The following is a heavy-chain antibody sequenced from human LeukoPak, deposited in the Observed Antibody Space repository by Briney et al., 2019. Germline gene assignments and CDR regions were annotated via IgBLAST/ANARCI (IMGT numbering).Heavy chain of an antibody. Sequence: PGGSLRLSCAAPGFTFSSYAMSWVRQAPGKGLEWVSSISVIGGSTYYADSVRGRFTISRDNSKNTLYLQMNSLRPEDTGVYHCAAAYFGMDQYYYGMDVWGQGTTVTVSS. CDR1: GFTFSSYA. D-gene: IGHD3-16*01. V-gene: IGHV3-23*01. J-gene: IGHJ6*02. CDR2: ISVIGGST. CDR3: AAAYFGMDQYYYGMDV.